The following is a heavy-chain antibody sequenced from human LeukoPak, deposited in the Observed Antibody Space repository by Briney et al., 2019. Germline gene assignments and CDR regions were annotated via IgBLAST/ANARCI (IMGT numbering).Heavy chain of an antibody. CDR1: GGSISSGSYY. CDR2: TYTSGST. Sequence: PSETLSLTCTVSGGSISSGSYYWSWIRQPAGKGLEWTGRTYTSGSTNYNPSLKSRVTISVDTSKNQFSLKLSSVTAADTAVYYCARERLFGVVIISNYYYYMDVWGKGTTVTVSS. V-gene: IGHV4-61*02. J-gene: IGHJ6*03. CDR3: ARERLFGVVIISNYYYYMDV. D-gene: IGHD3-3*01.